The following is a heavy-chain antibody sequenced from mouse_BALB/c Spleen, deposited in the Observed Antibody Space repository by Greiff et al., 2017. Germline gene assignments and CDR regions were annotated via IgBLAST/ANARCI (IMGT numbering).Heavy chain of an antibody. J-gene: IGHJ4*01. Sequence: EVKLMESGGDLVKPGGSLKLSCAASGFTFSSYGMSWVRQTPDKRLEWVATISSGGSYTYYPDSVKGRFTISRDNAKNTLYLQMSSLKSEDTAMYYCARIYGNSYAMDYWGQGTSVTVSS. CDR2: ISSGGSYT. CDR3: ARIYGNSYAMDY. CDR1: GFTFSSYG. V-gene: IGHV5-6*01. D-gene: IGHD2-1*01.